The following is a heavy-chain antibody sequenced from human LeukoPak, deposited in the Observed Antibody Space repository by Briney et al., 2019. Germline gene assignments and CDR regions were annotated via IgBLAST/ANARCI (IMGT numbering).Heavy chain of an antibody. CDR3: ARGKEGYYYDTDEGVRFDP. CDR2: TYYRSKWYS. CDR1: GDSVSSNSAT. J-gene: IGHJ5*02. V-gene: IGHV6-1*01. D-gene: IGHD3-22*01. Sequence: SQTLSLTCAISGDSVSSNSATWNWIRQSPSRGLEWLGRTYYRSKWYSDYAVSVKSRIIINPDTSKNQFSLQLNSVTPEDTAVYYCARGKEGYYYDTDEGVRFDPWGQGTLVTVSS.